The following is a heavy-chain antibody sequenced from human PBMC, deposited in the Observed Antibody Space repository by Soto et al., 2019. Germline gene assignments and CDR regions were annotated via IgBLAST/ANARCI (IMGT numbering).Heavy chain of an antibody. CDR1: GFTFRNYD. Sequence: EVQLVESGGGLVQPGGSLRLSCEPSGFTFRNYDMPWVRQGTGKGLEWVSGISAAGDPDYADSVEGRFTISRENAQNSFFLQMNSLRVGDTAVYYCARTDRDFYGLDVWGQGTTVIVSS. V-gene: IGHV3-13*05. CDR3: ARTDRDFYGLDV. J-gene: IGHJ6*02. CDR2: ISAAGDP.